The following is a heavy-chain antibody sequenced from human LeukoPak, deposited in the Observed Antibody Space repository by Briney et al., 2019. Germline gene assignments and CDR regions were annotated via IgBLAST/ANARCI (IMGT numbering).Heavy chain of an antibody. J-gene: IGHJ6*02. CDR2: INWHGGTT. V-gene: IGHV3-20*04. Sequence: GASLILSCSASGLTLHHYGLGWVGHAPRKGLDWVPGINWHGGTTGYADSVKGRFTIRRDNAKISLYLQMNLLRAEDTALYYGARGGSESPHYGMDVWGQGTTVTVSS. CDR3: ARGGSESPHYGMDV. D-gene: IGHD3-10*01. CDR1: GLTLHHYG.